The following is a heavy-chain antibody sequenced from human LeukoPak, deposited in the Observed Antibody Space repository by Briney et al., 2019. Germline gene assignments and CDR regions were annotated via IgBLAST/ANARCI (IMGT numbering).Heavy chain of an antibody. CDR3: ARDRGLVVVPAAIGWFDP. D-gene: IGHD2-2*02. V-gene: IGHV1-69*13. Sequence: ASVKVSCKASGYTFTSYGISWVRQAPGQGLEWMGGIIPIFGTANYAQKFQGRVTITADESTSTAYMELSSLRSEDTAVYYCARDRGLVVVPAAIGWFDPWGQGTLVTVSS. J-gene: IGHJ5*02. CDR1: GYTFTSYG. CDR2: IIPIFGTA.